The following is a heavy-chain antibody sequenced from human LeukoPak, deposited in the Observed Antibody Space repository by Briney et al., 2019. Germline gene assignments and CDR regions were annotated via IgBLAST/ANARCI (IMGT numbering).Heavy chain of an antibody. Sequence: ASVRVSCKTSGYTFSNFGINWVRQAPGQGLEWMGWISGNNDHPNYGQKFQGRFTVTTDSSTSTAYMELRNLRFDDTAVYYCARDGTSTDDYWGQGTLVTVSS. CDR2: ISGNNDHP. V-gene: IGHV1-18*01. CDR1: GYTFSNFG. D-gene: IGHD2-2*01. CDR3: ARDGTSTDDY. J-gene: IGHJ4*02.